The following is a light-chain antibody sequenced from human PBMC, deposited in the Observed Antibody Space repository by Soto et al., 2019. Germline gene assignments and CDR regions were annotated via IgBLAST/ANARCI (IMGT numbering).Light chain of an antibody. Sequence: QSALTQPPSASGSPGQSVTISCTGSSGDIGGYNYVSWYQQHPGKASKLLIYEVSNRPSGVPDRFSGSKSGNTASLTVSGPTAEYEADYNCTSYVGHNTLVFGGGTKPTVL. V-gene: IGLV2-8*01. CDR3: TSYVGHNTLV. CDR1: SGDIGGYNY. J-gene: IGLJ2*01. CDR2: EVS.